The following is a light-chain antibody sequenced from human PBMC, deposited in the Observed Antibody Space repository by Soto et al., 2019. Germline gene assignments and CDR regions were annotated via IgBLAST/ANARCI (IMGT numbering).Light chain of an antibody. Sequence: IQMSQSPSSLSALVGDILTITCWASQVITDDLGWYQQKPGKAPKLLIYAASSLQSGVPSRFSGSGSSTDFTLTISSLQPEDFATYYCLQDFNYPWTFGQGTKVDIK. CDR2: AAS. V-gene: IGKV1-6*01. J-gene: IGKJ1*01. CDR3: LQDFNYPWT. CDR1: QVITDD.